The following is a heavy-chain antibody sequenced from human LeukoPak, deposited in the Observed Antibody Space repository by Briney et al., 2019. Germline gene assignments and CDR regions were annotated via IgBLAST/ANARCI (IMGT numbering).Heavy chain of an antibody. Sequence: SGTLSLTCAVSGGSISSSNWWSWVRQPPGKGLEWIGEIYHSGSTNYNPSLKSRVTISVDKSKNQFSLKLSSVTAADTAVYYCARPLYYDFWSGYGNYYYGMDVWGQGTTVTVSS. CDR2: IYHSGST. V-gene: IGHV4-4*02. D-gene: IGHD3-3*01. J-gene: IGHJ6*02. CDR3: ARPLYYDFWSGYGNYYYGMDV. CDR1: GGSISSSNW.